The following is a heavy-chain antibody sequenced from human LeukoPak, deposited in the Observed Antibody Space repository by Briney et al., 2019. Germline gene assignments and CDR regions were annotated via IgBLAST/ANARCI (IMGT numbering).Heavy chain of an antibody. J-gene: IGHJ4*02. D-gene: IGHD1-26*01. CDR3: AKSRAGATPFDY. Sequence: GGSLRLSCAASGFTFSSYAMSWVRQAPGKGLEWVPSISGSVVSTYYADSVKSRFTISRDNSKNTLYLQMNSLRAEDTAVYYCAKSRAGATPFDYWGQGTLVTVSS. V-gene: IGHV3-23*01. CDR1: GFTFSSYA. CDR2: ISGSVVST.